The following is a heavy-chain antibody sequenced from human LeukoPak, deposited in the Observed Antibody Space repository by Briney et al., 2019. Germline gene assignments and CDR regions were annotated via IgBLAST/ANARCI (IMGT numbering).Heavy chain of an antibody. CDR1: GFTFSDYY. Sequence: GGSLRLSCAASGFTFSDYYMSWIRQAPGKGLEWVSYISSSSSYTNYADSVKGRFTISRDNAKNSLYLQMNSLRAEDTAVYYCAREPTVTTPYFDYWGQGTLVTVS. CDR3: AREPTVTTPYFDY. V-gene: IGHV3-11*06. D-gene: IGHD4-17*01. J-gene: IGHJ4*02. CDR2: ISSSSSYT.